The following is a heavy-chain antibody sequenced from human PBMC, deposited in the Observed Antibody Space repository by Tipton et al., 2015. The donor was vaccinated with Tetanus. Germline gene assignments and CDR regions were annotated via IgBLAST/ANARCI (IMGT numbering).Heavy chain of an antibody. CDR3: SKGLGYYGMDV. V-gene: IGHV3-53*01. D-gene: IGHD3-16*01. J-gene: IGHJ6*02. CDR2: IYSGGNT. CDR1: GFTVSSNY. Sequence: SLRLSCAASGFTVSSNYMSWVRQAPGKGLEWVSVIYSGGNTYYADSVKGRFTISRDYSKNTLYLQMNSLRAEDTAVYYCSKGLGYYGMDVWGQGTTVTVSS.